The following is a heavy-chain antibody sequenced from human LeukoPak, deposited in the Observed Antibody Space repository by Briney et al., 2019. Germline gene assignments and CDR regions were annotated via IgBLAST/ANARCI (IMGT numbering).Heavy chain of an antibody. CDR1: GFTFSSYI. J-gene: IGHJ4*02. D-gene: IGHD6-13*01. CDR3: ARMRANWYEDY. Sequence: PGGSLRLSCAASGFTFSSYINWVRQVPGKGLEWVSSITTTFYTYYTDSVKGRFTISRDNAKNSLYLQMISLRAEDTAVYYCARMRANWYEDYWGQGTLVTVSS. CDR2: ITTTFYT. V-gene: IGHV3-21*01.